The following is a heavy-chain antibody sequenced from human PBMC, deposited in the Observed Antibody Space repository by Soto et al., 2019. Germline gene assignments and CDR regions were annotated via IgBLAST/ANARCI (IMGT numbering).Heavy chain of an antibody. Sequence: PSETLSLTWTVSGGSTSSYYWCGIRQPPGKALEWIGYIYYSGSTNYNPSLKGRVTISVDTSKNQFSLKLSSVTAADTAVYYCARDVRVYCSGGSCSPAGFGAFDIWGQGTMVTVSS. CDR1: GGSTSSYY. V-gene: IGHV4-59*01. CDR2: IYYSGST. J-gene: IGHJ3*02. CDR3: ARDVRVYCSGGSCSPAGFGAFDI. D-gene: IGHD2-15*01.